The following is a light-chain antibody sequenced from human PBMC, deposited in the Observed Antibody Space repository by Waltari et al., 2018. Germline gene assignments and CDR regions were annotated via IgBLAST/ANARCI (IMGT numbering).Light chain of an antibody. Sequence: EIVLTQSPGTLSLSPGERATLSCRASQTISNYLAWYQQKPGQAPRLLIYDASSRAIGIPDRFSGSGSGTDITLTISRLEPEDFAMYYCQQYGSSPTFGQGTKLEIK. CDR2: DAS. CDR1: QTISNY. CDR3: QQYGSSPT. J-gene: IGKJ2*01. V-gene: IGKV3-20*01.